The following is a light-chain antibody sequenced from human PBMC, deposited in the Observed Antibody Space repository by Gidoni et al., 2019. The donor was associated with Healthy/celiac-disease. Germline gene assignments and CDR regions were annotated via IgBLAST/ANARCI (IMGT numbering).Light chain of an antibody. J-gene: IGLJ3*02. Sequence: SYELTQPLSVSVSPGQTASITCSGDKLGDKYACWYQQNQGQSPVLVIYQDSKRPSGIPERFSGSNSGNTATLTLSGTQAMDEADYYCQAWDSSIWVFGGGTKLTVL. CDR2: QDS. CDR3: QAWDSSIWV. V-gene: IGLV3-1*01. CDR1: KLGDKY.